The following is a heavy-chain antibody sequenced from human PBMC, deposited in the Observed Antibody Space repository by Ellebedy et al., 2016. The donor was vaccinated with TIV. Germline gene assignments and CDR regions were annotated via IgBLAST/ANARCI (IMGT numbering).Heavy chain of an antibody. J-gene: IGHJ4*02. CDR2: FDPEDGET. D-gene: IGHD3-3*01. CDR1: GYTLTELS. V-gene: IGHV1-24*01. CDR3: ATGDTYYDFWSGYRYFDY. Sequence: AASVKVSCKVSGYTLTELSMHWVRQAPGKGLEWMGGFDPEDGETIYAQKFQGRVTMTEDKTTDTAYMELSSLRSEDTAVYYCATGDTYYDFWSGYRYFDYWGQGTQVTVSS.